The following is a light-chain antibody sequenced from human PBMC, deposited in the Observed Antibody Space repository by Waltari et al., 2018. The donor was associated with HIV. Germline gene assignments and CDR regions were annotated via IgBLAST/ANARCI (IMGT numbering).Light chain of an antibody. V-gene: IGLV1-47*01. Sequence: QSVLTQPPSASGTPGQRVTISCSGSSSNIGSKYVYWFQQLPGTAPNLLMYRNNQRPSGVPDRVSGSKSGTSASLAISGLRAEDEAVYYCAAWDDSLSAVVFGGGTKLTVL. J-gene: IGLJ3*02. CDR1: SSNIGSKY. CDR3: AAWDDSLSAVV. CDR2: RNN.